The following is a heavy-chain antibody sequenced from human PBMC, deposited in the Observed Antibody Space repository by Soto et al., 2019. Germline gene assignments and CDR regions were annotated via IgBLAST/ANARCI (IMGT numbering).Heavy chain of an antibody. Sequence: PVGSLRLSCAASGFTFSSYGMHWVRQAPGKGLEWVAVISYDGSNKYYADSVKGRFTISRDNSKNTLYLQMNSLRAEDTAVYYCAKDMAGIAETYYYYYGMDVWGQGTTVTVSS. CDR3: AKDMAGIAETYYYYYGMDV. D-gene: IGHD6-13*01. J-gene: IGHJ6*02. CDR1: GFTFSSYG. CDR2: ISYDGSNK. V-gene: IGHV3-30*18.